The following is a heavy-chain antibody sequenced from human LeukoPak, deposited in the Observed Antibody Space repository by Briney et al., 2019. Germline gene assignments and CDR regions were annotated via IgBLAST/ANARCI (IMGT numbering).Heavy chain of an antibody. CDR1: GFTFSSYG. CDR2: ISYDGSNK. CDR3: ARELPYSSGWYNPNYFDY. J-gene: IGHJ4*02. Sequence: GGSLRLSCAASGFTFSSYGMHWVRQAPGKGLEWVAVISYDGSNKYYADSVKGRFTISRDNSKNTLYLQMNSLRAEDTAVYYCARELPYSSGWYNPNYFDYWGQGTLVTVSS. V-gene: IGHV3-30*03. D-gene: IGHD6-19*01.